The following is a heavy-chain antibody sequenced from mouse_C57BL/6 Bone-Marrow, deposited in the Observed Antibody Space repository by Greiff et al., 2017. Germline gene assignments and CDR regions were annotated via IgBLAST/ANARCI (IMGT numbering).Heavy chain of an antibody. CDR2: ISSGGSYT. V-gene: IGHV5-6*02. D-gene: IGHD2-5*01. CDR3: ARGDSNYPYYAMDY. J-gene: IGHJ4*01. Sequence: EVKLMESGGDLVKPGGSLKLSCAASGFTFSSYGMSWVRQTPDKRLEWVATISSGGSYTYYPDSVKGRFTISRDNAKNTLYLQMSSLKSEDTAMYYCARGDSNYPYYAMDYWGQGTSVTVSS. CDR1: GFTFSSYG.